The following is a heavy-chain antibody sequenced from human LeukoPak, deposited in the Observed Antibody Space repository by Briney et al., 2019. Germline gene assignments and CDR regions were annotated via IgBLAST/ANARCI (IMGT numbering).Heavy chain of an antibody. CDR2: INSDGSST. D-gene: IGHD2-8*01. CDR1: GFTFSSYW. V-gene: IGHV3-74*01. J-gene: IGHJ4*02. CDR3: AKDNGAYYFDS. Sequence: GGSLRLSCAASGFTFSSYWMHWVRQAPGKGLVWVSRINSDGSSTSYADSVKGRFTISRDNAKNTLYLQMNSLRAEDTAVYYCAKDNGAYYFDSWGQGTLVTVSS.